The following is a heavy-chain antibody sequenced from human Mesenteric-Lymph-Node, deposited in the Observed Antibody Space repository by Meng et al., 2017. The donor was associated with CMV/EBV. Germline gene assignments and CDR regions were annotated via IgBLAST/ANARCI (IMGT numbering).Heavy chain of an antibody. J-gene: IGHJ4*02. V-gene: IGHV3-23*01. CDR2: ISGSGGST. CDR3: AKDSGARSGFDS. CDR1: GFTFSTYA. Sequence: GESLKISCAASGFTFSTYAMSWVRQAPGKGLEWVSTISGSGGSTYYADSVKGRFTITRDNSKNTLFLQMNSLRVEDTAAYYCAKDSGARSGFDSWGQGTLVTVSS. D-gene: IGHD4/OR15-4a*01.